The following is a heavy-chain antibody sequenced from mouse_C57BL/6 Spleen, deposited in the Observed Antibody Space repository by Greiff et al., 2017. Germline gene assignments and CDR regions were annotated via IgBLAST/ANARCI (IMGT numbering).Heavy chain of an antibody. J-gene: IGHJ2*01. D-gene: IGHD2-3*01. CDR2: INPGSGGT. CDR1: GYAFTNYL. CDR3: ARDDGYYGGYYFDY. V-gene: IGHV1-54*01. Sequence: VQLQQSGAELVRPGTSVKVSCKASGYAFTNYLIEWVKQRPGQGLEWIGVINPGSGGTNYNEKFKGKATLTADKSSSTAYMQLSSLTSEDSAVYFCARDDGYYGGYYFDYWGQGTTLTVSS.